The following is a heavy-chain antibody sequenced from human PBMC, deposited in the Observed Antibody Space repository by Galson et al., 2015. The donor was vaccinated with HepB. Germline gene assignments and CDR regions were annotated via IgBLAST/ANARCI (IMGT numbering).Heavy chain of an antibody. V-gene: IGHV3-21*01. CDR2: ISSSSSSYI. CDR3: ARELSSGWSYKEVY. J-gene: IGHJ4*02. Sequence: SLRLSCAASGFTFSSYSMNWVRQAPGKGLEWVSSISSSSSSYIYYADSVKGRFTISRDNAKNSLYLQMNSLRAEDTAVYYCARELSSGWSYKEVYWGQGTLVTVSS. D-gene: IGHD6-19*01. CDR1: GFTFSSYS.